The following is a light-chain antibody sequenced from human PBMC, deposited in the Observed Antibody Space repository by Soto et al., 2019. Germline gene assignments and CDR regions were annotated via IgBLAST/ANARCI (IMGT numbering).Light chain of an antibody. Sequence: EIVLTQSPATLSLSPGERATLSCRASQSVNNYLAWYQQKPGQAPRLLIYDVFNRATGIPARFSGSGSETDFTLTISSLEPEDFAVYYCQQRSNWPWLTFGGGTRVEIK. CDR2: DVF. CDR3: QQRSNWPWLT. CDR1: QSVNNY. V-gene: IGKV3-11*01. J-gene: IGKJ4*01.